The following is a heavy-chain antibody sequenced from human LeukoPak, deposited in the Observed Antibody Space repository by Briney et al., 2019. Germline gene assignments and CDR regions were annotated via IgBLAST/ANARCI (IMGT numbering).Heavy chain of an antibody. CDR2: ISSSGSTI. CDR3: ARGAGEYGDYGDYYYYMDV. D-gene: IGHD4-17*01. J-gene: IGHJ6*03. Sequence: GGSLRLSCAASGFTFSSYEMNWVRQAPGKGLEWVSYISSSGSTIYYADSVKGRFTISRDNAKNSLYLQMNSLRAEDTAVYYCARGAGEYGDYGDYYYYMDVWSKGTTVTISS. V-gene: IGHV3-48*03. CDR1: GFTFSSYE.